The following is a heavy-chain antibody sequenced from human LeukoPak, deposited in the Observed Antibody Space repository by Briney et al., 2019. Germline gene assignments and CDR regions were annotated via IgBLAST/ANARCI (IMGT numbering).Heavy chain of an antibody. V-gene: IGHV3-30*02. CDR1: GFTFSHYG. Sequence: GGSLRLSCATSGFTFSHYGMHWVRQAPGKGLEWVAVIWSDGTNRYYGDPVKGRFTVSRDNSKNTLYLQMSSLTTEDTAVYYCAKDRWVGSGWYYFDYWGQGTLVTVSS. CDR3: AKDRWVGSGWYYFDY. CDR2: IWSDGTNR. J-gene: IGHJ4*02. D-gene: IGHD6-13*01.